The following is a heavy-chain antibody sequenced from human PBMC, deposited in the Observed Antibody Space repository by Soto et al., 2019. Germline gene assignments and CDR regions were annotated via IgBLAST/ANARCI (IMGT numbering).Heavy chain of an antibody. D-gene: IGHD4-17*01. CDR2: ISNDGGDT. V-gene: IGHV3-74*01. J-gene: IGHJ4*02. CDR3: VGYSGDNIK. CDR1: GVSFSGYY. Sequence: PSETLSLTCSVYGVSFSGYYWNWIRQPPGKGLVKISRISNDGGDTAYADYVKGRSTISRDNAKNTLYLEIYSFGAEDTAVYYCVGYSGDNIKWGQGTQVTVSS.